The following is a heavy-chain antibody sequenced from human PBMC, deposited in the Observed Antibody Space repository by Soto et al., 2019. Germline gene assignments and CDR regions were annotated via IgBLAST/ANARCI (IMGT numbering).Heavy chain of an antibody. D-gene: IGHD6-13*01. J-gene: IGHJ4*02. CDR1: GGSISSYF. CDR2: VYYTGTT. Sequence: SETLSLTCTVSGGSISSYFYIWVRQPPGKGLEWIGSVYYTGTTDYNPSLKSRVTISVGTSKTQFSLNLRSVTAADTAVYYCARDLAAVPRAFDYWGRGTLVTVYS. V-gene: IGHV4-59*01. CDR3: ARDLAAVPRAFDY.